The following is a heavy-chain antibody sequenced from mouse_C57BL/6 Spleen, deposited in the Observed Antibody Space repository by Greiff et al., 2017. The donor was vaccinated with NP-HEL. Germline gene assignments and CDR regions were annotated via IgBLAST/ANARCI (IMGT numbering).Heavy chain of an antibody. D-gene: IGHD1-1*01. CDR3: TRSYYGY. CDR1: GYTFTDYE. V-gene: IGHV1-15*01. J-gene: IGHJ2*01. CDR2: IDPETGGT. Sequence: VQLQQSGAELVRPGASVTLSCKASGYTFTDYEMHWVKRTPVHGLEWIGAIDPETGGTAYNQKFKGKAILTADKSSSTAYMELRSLTSEDSAVYYCTRSYYGYWGQGTTLTVSS.